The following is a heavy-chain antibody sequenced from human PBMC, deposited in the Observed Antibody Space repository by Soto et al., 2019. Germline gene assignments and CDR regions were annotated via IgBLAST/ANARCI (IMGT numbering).Heavy chain of an antibody. J-gene: IGHJ4*02. CDR3: ATNYGSGSTHFDH. D-gene: IGHD3-10*01. CDR2: IIPMLRMS. Sequence: QVQLVQSGAEVKKPGSSVKVSCSASAGTFDSYTISWVRQVPGQRLEWMGRIIPMLRMSNFAQNFQGRVSMTADEYTSTVYMVLSSLRAEDTSVYFCATNYGSGSTHFDHWGQGTPVTVTS. V-gene: IGHV1-69*02. CDR1: AGTFDSYT.